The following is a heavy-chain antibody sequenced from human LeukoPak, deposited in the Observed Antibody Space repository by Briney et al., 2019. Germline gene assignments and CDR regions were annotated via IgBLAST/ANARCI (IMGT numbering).Heavy chain of an antibody. V-gene: IGHV4-38-2*01. CDR2: PFPDLST. CDR1: GYSVNSAYY. J-gene: IGHJ4*02. Sequence: SETLSLTCAVSGYSVNSAYYWGWIRQAPGKGLEWIGNPFPDLSTEHNPSLKGRVTISLDTSNNLFSLMLTSLTAPDTALHFFXXXTXVXXXXRFDSXXQGALVTVSS. CDR3: XXXTXVXXXXRFDS.